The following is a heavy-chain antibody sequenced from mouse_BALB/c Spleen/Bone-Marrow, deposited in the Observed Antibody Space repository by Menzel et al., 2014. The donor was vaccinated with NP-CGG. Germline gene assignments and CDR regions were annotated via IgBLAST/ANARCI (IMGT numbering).Heavy chain of an antibody. CDR2: IWAGGST. D-gene: IGHD2-14*01. V-gene: IGHV2-9*02. CDR1: GFSLTSYG. Sequence: VKLVESGPGLVAPSQSLSITCTVSGFSLTSYGVHWVRQPPGKGLEWLGVIWAGGSTNYNSALMSRLSISKDNSKSQVFLKMNSLQTDDTAMCYCARAAYRYDVTWFAYWGQGTLVTVSA. CDR3: ARAAYRYDVTWFAY. J-gene: IGHJ3*01.